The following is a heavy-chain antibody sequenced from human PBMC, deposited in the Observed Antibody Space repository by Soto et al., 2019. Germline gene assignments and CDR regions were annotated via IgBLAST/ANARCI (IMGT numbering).Heavy chain of an antibody. CDR2: IWYDGSNK. D-gene: IGHD3-22*01. CDR1: GFTFSSYG. CDR3: AREGVTMIGAFDI. V-gene: IGHV3-33*01. J-gene: IGHJ3*02. Sequence: QVQLVESGGGVVQPGRSLRLSCAASGFTFSSYGMHWVRQAPGKGLEWVAVIWYDGSNKYYADSVKGRFTISRDNSKNTLYLQMNSLRAEDTAVYYCAREGVTMIGAFDIWGQGTMVTVSS.